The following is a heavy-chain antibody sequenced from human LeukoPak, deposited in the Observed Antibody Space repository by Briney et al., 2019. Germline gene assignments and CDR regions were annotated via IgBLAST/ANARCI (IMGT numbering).Heavy chain of an antibody. D-gene: IGHD6-13*01. CDR1: GGSISSYY. J-gene: IGHJ5*02. Sequence: SETLSLTCTVSGGSISSYYWSWIRQPPGKGLEWIGYIYYSGSTNYNPSLRSRVTISVDTAKNQFSLKLSSVTAADTAVYYCARAPSSSSWYNWFDPWGQGTLVTVSS. CDR3: ARAPSSSSWYNWFDP. CDR2: IYYSGST. V-gene: IGHV4-59*01.